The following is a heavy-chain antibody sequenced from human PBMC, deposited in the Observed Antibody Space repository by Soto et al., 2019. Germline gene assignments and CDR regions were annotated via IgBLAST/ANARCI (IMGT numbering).Heavy chain of an antibody. V-gene: IGHV2-26*01. CDR1: GFSLATGKMG. Sequence: SGPTLVNPTETLTLTCTVSGFSLATGKMGVSWIRQPPGKALEWLAHIFSDNERSYSTSLQGRLTISKDTSGSQVVLSMTNVDPVDTATYYCARMKVDSYQFYYAMDVWGQGTTVTVSS. D-gene: IGHD3-9*01. J-gene: IGHJ6*02. CDR2: IFSDNER. CDR3: ARMKVDSYQFYYAMDV.